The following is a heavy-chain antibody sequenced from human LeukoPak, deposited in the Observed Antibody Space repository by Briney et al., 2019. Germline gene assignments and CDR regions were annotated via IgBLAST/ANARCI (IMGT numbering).Heavy chain of an antibody. D-gene: IGHD5-24*01. Sequence: GGSLRLSCTAAEFTVSRNYMRWVRQAPGNGLEWVSLIFSNGDTHYADSVKGRFTISRDTSKNTVSLQMNSLRVEDTAMYYCTRDQMNYWGQGTLVTVSS. CDR3: TRDQMNY. CDR2: IFSNGDT. V-gene: IGHV3-53*01. CDR1: EFTVSRNY. J-gene: IGHJ4*02.